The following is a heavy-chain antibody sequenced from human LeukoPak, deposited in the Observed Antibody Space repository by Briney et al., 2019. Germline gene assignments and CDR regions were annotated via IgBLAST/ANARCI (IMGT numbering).Heavy chain of an antibody. CDR2: INHNGNVN. D-gene: IGHD5-24*01. J-gene: IGHJ4*02. CDR1: GFTFSSYW. V-gene: IGHV3-7*01. Sequence: GGSLRLSCAASGFTFSSYWMNWARQAPGKGLEWVASINHNGNVNYYVDSVRGRFTISRDNAKNSVYLQMNSLRAEDTAVYYCATRNNGCPYHWGQGTLVTVSS. CDR3: ATRNNGCPYH.